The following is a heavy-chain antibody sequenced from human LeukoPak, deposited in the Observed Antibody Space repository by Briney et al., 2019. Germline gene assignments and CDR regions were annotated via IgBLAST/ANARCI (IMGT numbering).Heavy chain of an antibody. Sequence: GGALRLSCETPGFTFNNYAVRWGRQAPGEGLGWVSSISGGGTTYYADSVKGRFTISRDSSQNTLYLQMNSLRAEDAAVYFCARGWSSVSYYLQYWGQGTLVTVSS. V-gene: IGHV3-23*01. CDR1: GFTFNNYA. CDR2: ISGGGTT. CDR3: ARGWSSVSYYLQY. J-gene: IGHJ4*02. D-gene: IGHD6-13*01.